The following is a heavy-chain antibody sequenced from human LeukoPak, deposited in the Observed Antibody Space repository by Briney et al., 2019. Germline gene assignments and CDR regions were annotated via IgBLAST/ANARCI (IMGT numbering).Heavy chain of an antibody. Sequence: GGSLRLSCAASGFTFSSYGMHWVRQAPGKGLEWVAFIRYDGSNKYYADSVKGRFTISRDNSKNTLYLQMNSLRAEDTAVYYCARGSHDSSGYQFDYWGRGTLVTVSS. CDR2: IRYDGSNK. CDR3: ARGSHDSSGYQFDY. J-gene: IGHJ4*02. V-gene: IGHV3-30*02. CDR1: GFTFSSYG. D-gene: IGHD3-22*01.